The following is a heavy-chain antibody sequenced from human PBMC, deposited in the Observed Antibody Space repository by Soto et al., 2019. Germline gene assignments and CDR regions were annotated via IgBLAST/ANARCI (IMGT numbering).Heavy chain of an antibody. CDR2: INTYSGYT. CDR1: GYTLTSHG. J-gene: IGHJ4*02. Sequence: GASVKVSCKASGYTLTSHGITWVRQAPGQGLEWMGWINTYSGYTIYAQRLQGRVTMTTDTSTNTAYMELRSLTSDDTAVYYCARSCTGGTCYFFFWGQGTLVTVSS. CDR3: ARSCTGGTCYFFF. D-gene: IGHD2-8*02. V-gene: IGHV1-18*01.